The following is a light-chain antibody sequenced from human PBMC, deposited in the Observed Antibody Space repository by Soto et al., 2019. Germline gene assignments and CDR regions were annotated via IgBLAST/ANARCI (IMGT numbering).Light chain of an antibody. CDR3: QQYGNSPVT. Sequence: EIVMTQSPGTLSVSPGERATLSCGASQSVSSNLAWYQQKPGQAPRLLIYGASTRATGIPARFSGSGSGTDFTLTISRLEPEDFAVYYCQQYGNSPVTFGPGTKVDIK. CDR2: GAS. V-gene: IGKV3-20*01. J-gene: IGKJ3*01. CDR1: QSVSSN.